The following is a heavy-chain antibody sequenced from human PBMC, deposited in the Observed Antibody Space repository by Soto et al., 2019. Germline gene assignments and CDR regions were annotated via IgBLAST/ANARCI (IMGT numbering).Heavy chain of an antibody. D-gene: IGHD2-15*01. Sequence: EVQLVESGGGLVKPGGSLRLSCAASGFTFSSYSMNWVRQAPGKGLEWVSSISSSSSYIYYADSVKGRFTISRDNAKNXPYLQMNSLRAEDTAVYYCANLGYCSGGSCRYGMDVWGQGTTVTVSS. CDR1: GFTFSSYS. V-gene: IGHV3-21*01. CDR2: ISSSSSYI. CDR3: ANLGYCSGGSCRYGMDV. J-gene: IGHJ6*02.